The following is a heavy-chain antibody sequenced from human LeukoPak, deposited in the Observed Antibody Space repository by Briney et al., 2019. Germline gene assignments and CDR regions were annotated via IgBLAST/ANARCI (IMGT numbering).Heavy chain of an antibody. D-gene: IGHD3-3*01. Sequence: ASVKVSCKASGYTFTGYYMHWVRQAPVQGLEWMGWINPNSGGTNYAQKFQGRVTMARDTSISTAYMELSRLRSDDTAVYYCARDLEWLYPGGAFDIWGQGTMVTVSS. CDR1: GYTFTGYY. CDR2: INPNSGGT. CDR3: ARDLEWLYPGGAFDI. V-gene: IGHV1-2*02. J-gene: IGHJ3*02.